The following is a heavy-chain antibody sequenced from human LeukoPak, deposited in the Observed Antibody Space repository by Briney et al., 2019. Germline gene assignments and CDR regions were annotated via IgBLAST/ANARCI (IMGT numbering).Heavy chain of an antibody. D-gene: IGHD3-10*01. CDR3: ARGRVRGVIPFDY. CDR2: INHSGST. V-gene: IGHV4-34*01. J-gene: IGHJ4*02. Sequence: PSETLALTCAVYGGSFSGYYWSWIRQPPGKGLEWIGEINHSGSTNYNPSLKSRVTISEDTAKNQFSLKLSSVTAADTAVYYCARGRVRGVIPFDYWGQGTLVTVSS. CDR1: GGSFSGYY.